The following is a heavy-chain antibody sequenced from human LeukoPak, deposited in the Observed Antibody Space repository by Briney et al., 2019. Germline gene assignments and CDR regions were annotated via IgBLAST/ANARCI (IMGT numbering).Heavy chain of an antibody. V-gene: IGHV4-39*02. Sequence: SETLSLTCTVSGGSISSSSYYWGWIRQPPGKGLEWIGSIYYSGSTYYNPSLKSRVTISVDTSKNQFSLKLSSVTAADTAVYYCTREGDGYNNYFDSWGQGTLVTVSS. D-gene: IGHD5-24*01. J-gene: IGHJ4*02. CDR2: IYYSGST. CDR1: GGSISSSSYY. CDR3: TREGDGYNNYFDS.